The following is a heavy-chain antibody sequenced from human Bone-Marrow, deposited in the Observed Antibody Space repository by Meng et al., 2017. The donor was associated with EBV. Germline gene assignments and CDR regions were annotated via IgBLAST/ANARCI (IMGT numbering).Heavy chain of an antibody. J-gene: IGHJ4*02. V-gene: IGHV3-74*01. CDR2: INVDGSDT. CDR1: GFTLSTYW. D-gene: IGHD6-13*01. Sequence: EMLCVVSGGVLVQPGVSLRPSCATSGFTLSTYWMHCVRQVPGKGLVWVSRINVDGSDTIYADSVKGRFTISRDNGKNTLYLQMNRLRADDTAVYYCSRSNWYPDYWGQGTLVTVSS. CDR3: SRSNWYPDY.